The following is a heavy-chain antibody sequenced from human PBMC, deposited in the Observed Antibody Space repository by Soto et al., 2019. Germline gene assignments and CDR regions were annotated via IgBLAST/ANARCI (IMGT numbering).Heavy chain of an antibody. CDR3: ARDGAPWYNWTWEYYYYMDV. D-gene: IGHD1-1*01. CDR2: IKQDGSEK. V-gene: IGHV3-7*01. J-gene: IGHJ6*03. CDR1: GFTFSSYW. Sequence: GGSLRLSCAASGFTFSSYWMSWVRQAPGKGLEWVANIKQDGSEKYYVDSVKGRFTISRDNAKNSLYLQMNSLRAEDTAVYYCARDGAPWYNWTWEYYYYMDVWGKGTTVTVSS.